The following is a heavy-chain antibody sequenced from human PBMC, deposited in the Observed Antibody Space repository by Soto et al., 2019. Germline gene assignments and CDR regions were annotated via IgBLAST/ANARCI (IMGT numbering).Heavy chain of an antibody. CDR2: VYYTGST. D-gene: IGHD2-15*01. CDR3: ARRADFRGIQYNWFDP. V-gene: IGHV4-59*01. Sequence: QVQLQESGPGLVKPSETLSLTCTVSGGSISTYYWSWIRQPPGKGLEWIGYVYYTGSTNYNPSLKSRVTISVDTSKNQFSLNLSSVTAADTAVYYCARRADFRGIQYNWFDPWGQGTLVTVS. CDR1: GGSISTYY. J-gene: IGHJ5*02.